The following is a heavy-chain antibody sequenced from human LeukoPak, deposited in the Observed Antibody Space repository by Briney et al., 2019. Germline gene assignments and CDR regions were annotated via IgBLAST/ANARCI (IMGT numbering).Heavy chain of an antibody. CDR1: GFTFSSYS. CDR2: ISSSSSYI. V-gene: IGHV3-21*01. CDR3: ARGVPAAIPNWYFDL. Sequence: PGGSLRLSCAASGFTFSSYSMNWVRQAPGKGLEWVSSISSSSSYIYYADSVKGRFTISRDNAKNSLYLQMNSLRAEDTAVYYCARGVPAAIPNWYFDLWGRGTLVTVSS. D-gene: IGHD2-2*01. J-gene: IGHJ2*01.